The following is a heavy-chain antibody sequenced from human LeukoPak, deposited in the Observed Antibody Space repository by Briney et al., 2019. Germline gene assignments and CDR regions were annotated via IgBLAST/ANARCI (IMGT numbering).Heavy chain of an antibody. J-gene: IGHJ4*02. CDR1: GFSFSTYG. CDR2: ISGSGGST. V-gene: IGHV3-23*01. Sequence: PGGSLRLSCAASGFSFSTYGMHWVRQAPGKGLEWVSGISGSGGSTYYADSVKGRFTISRDNSKNTLYLQMNSLRAEDTAVYYCAKGYCSGGSCYSLDYWGQGTLVTVSS. CDR3: AKGYCSGGSCYSLDY. D-gene: IGHD2-15*01.